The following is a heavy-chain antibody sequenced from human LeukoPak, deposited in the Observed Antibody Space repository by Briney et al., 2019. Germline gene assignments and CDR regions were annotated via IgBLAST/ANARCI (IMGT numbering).Heavy chain of an antibody. Sequence: ASVKVSCKASGYTFTSFGISWVRQAPGRGLEWMGWISANNGNTKYGQKLQGRVTMTTDTSTSTAYMELRSLRSDDTAVYYCARDSNVAYSSGWYPGYWGQGTLVTVSS. D-gene: IGHD6-19*01. J-gene: IGHJ4*02. V-gene: IGHV1-18*01. CDR3: ARDSNVAYSSGWYPGY. CDR2: ISANNGNT. CDR1: GYTFTSFG.